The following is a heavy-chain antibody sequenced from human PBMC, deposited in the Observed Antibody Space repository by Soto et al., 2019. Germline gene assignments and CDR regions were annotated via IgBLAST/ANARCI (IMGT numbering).Heavy chain of an antibody. V-gene: IGHV1-46*01. CDR3: ARDLGVTATKGALDI. J-gene: IGHJ3*02. D-gene: IGHD2-21*02. Sequence: APVKASAKASGYTLTSYYMHWVRKPPGQGLEWMGIINPSGGSTSYAQKFQGRVTMTRDTSTSTVYMELSSLRSEDTAVYYCARDLGVTATKGALDIWGQGTMVTVSS. CDR1: GYTLTSYY. CDR2: INPSGGST.